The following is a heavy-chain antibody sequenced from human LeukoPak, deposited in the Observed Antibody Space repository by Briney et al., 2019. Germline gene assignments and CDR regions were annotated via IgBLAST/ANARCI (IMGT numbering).Heavy chain of an antibody. D-gene: IGHD5-24*01. V-gene: IGHV3-23*01. Sequence: GGSLRLSCAGSGLMFSNHAMTWVRQAPGKGLEYVAESSGSGRDTYYADSVQGRFTISRDNSKNTLYLQMNSLRAEDTAEYYCGRRTRDGYNSPIDYWGQGTLVTVSS. CDR1: GLMFSNHA. J-gene: IGHJ4*02. CDR2: SSGSGRDT. CDR3: GRRTRDGYNSPIDY.